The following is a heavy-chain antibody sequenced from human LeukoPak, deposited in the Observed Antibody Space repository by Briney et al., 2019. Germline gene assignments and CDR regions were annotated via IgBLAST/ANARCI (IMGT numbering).Heavy chain of an antibody. V-gene: IGHV3-66*01. J-gene: IGHJ4*02. D-gene: IGHD5-24*01. CDR2: IYSGGST. CDR3: ATQEKRWLQLSNDY. CDR1: GFTVSSIY. Sequence: GGSLRLSCAASGFTVSSIYMSWVRQAPGKGLEWVSVIYSGGSTYYADSVKGRFTISRDNSKNTLYLQMNSLRAEDTAVYYCATQEKRWLQLSNDYWGQGTLVTVSS.